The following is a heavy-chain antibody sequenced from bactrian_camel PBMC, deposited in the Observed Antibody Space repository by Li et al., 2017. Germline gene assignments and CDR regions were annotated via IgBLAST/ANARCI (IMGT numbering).Heavy chain of an antibody. CDR1: GFTFSDYA. CDR3: ATDVTANDETPRYEY. D-gene: IGHD1*01. V-gene: IGHV3S31*01. CDR2: ITNGRGSGT. Sequence: DVQLVESGGGSVQPGGSLRLTCAASGFTFSDYAMTWVRQGPGKGLEWVSSITNGRGSGTDYADSVKGQFTISRDNAENTLYLHLNSLKTEDTAMYYCATDVTANDETPRYEYWGQGTQVTVS. J-gene: IGHJ4*01.